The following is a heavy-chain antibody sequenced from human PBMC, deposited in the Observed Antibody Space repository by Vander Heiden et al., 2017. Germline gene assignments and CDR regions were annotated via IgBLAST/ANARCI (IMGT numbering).Heavy chain of an antibody. CDR1: GFTVSSNY. J-gene: IGHJ2*01. Sequence: EGQLVESGGGLIQPGGSLRFSCDASGFTVSSNYMSWARWAPGKGLEWVSVLYSGGSTYHASSVKGRGTISRANSKNTLYLQMNSLSAEDTAVYSCARGYFISPSCFIWDWYFYLWGRGTLVTVSS. V-gene: IGHV3-53*01. D-gene: IGHD2-2*01. CDR3: ARGYFISPSCFIWDWYFYL. CDR2: LYSGGST.